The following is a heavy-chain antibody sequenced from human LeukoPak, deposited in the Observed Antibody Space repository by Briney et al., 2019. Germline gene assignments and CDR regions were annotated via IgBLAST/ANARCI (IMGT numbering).Heavy chain of an antibody. CDR3: AKGFWGRPIDY. D-gene: IGHD3-16*01. CDR1: GFTFSDHY. Sequence: GGSLRLSCAASGFTFSDHYMSWIRQAPGKGLEWVSYISSSGSTIYYADSVKGRFTISRDNSKNTLYLQMNSLRAEDTAVYYCAKGFWGRPIDYWGQGTLVTVSS. CDR2: ISSSGSTI. J-gene: IGHJ4*02. V-gene: IGHV3-11*01.